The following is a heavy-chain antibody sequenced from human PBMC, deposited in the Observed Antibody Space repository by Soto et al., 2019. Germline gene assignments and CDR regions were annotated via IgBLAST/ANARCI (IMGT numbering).Heavy chain of an antibody. CDR2: IDPSGSQT. CDR3: ARQIYDSDTGPNFQYYFDS. CDR1: GYSFAGYW. Sequence: PGESLKISCKGSGYSFAGYWITWVRQKPGKGLEWMGRIDPSGSQTYYSPSFRGHVTISVTKSITTVFLQWRSLRASDTAMYYCARQIYDSDTGPNFQYYFDSWGQGTPVTVSS. J-gene: IGHJ4*02. V-gene: IGHV5-10-1*01. D-gene: IGHD3-22*01.